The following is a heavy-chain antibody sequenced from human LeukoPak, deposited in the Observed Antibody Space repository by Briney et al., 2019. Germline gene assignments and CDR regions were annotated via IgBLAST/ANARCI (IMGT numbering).Heavy chain of an antibody. Sequence: GGSLRLSCAASGFTFSSYGMHWVRQAPGKGLEWVAVISYDGSNKYYADSVKGRFTISRDNSKNTLYLQMNSLRAGDTAVYYCAKDITVTKGWFDPWGQGTLVTVSS. CDR3: AKDITVTKGWFDP. V-gene: IGHV3-30*18. J-gene: IGHJ5*02. D-gene: IGHD4-17*01. CDR2: ISYDGSNK. CDR1: GFTFSSYG.